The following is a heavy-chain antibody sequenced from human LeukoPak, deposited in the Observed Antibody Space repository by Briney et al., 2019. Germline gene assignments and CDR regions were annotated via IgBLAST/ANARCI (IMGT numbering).Heavy chain of an antibody. D-gene: IGHD1-26*01. CDR1: GFTFSSYA. Sequence: GGSLRLSCAASGFTFSSYAMSWVRQAPGKGLEWVSAISGSGGSTYYADSVKGRFTISRDNSKNTLYLQMNSLRAEDTSVYYCAKVGSDRGSYYFDYWGQGTLVTVSS. CDR2: ISGSGGST. V-gene: IGHV3-23*01. CDR3: AKVGSDRGSYYFDY. J-gene: IGHJ4*02.